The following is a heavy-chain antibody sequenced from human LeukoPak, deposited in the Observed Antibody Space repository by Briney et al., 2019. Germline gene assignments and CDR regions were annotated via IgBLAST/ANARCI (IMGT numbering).Heavy chain of an antibody. CDR1: GGSISSFY. Sequence: PSETPSLTCTVSGGSISSFYWSWIRQPPGKGLEWIGYIYYSGSTDCDPSLKSRVTISVDTSKNQFSLKLNSVTAADTAVYYCARGGRIAARNWFDPWGQGALVTVSS. CDR2: IYYSGST. D-gene: IGHD6-6*01. V-gene: IGHV4-59*01. CDR3: ARGGRIAARNWFDP. J-gene: IGHJ5*02.